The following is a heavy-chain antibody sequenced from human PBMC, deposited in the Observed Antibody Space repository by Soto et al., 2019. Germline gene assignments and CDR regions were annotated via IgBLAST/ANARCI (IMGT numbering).Heavy chain of an antibody. CDR2: ISHSGTT. CDR3: ARGHLPGGNTFYYDY. V-gene: IGHV4-34*01. Sequence: QVQLQQWGAGLLKPSETLSLTCTVYGGSFSGNYWSWIRQPPGMGLEWIGEISHSGTTNYNPSLISRVTISVDTSKNQFSLKLISVTAADTAIYYCARGHLPGGNTFYYDYWGQRTLVTVSS. CDR1: GGSFSGNY. D-gene: IGHD2-15*01. J-gene: IGHJ4*02.